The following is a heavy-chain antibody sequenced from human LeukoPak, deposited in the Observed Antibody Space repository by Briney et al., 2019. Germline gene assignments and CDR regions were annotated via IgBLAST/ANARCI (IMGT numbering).Heavy chain of an antibody. D-gene: IGHD2-2*01. J-gene: IGHJ4*02. Sequence: SETLSLTCTVSGGSISSYYWSWIRQPPGKGLEWIGYIYYTGSTNYNPSLKSRVTISVDTSKNQFSLKLNSVTAADTAMYYCARRPYCSSTSCSENWGQGTLVTVSS. CDR3: ARRPYCSSTSCSEN. CDR1: GGSISSYY. V-gene: IGHV4-59*01. CDR2: IYYTGST.